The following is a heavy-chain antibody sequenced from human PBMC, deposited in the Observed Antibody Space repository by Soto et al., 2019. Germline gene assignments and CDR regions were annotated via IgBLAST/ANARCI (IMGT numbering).Heavy chain of an antibody. D-gene: IGHD4-17*01. V-gene: IGHV4-59*08. CDR3: ARSTVTDYYYYGMDV. Sequence: QVQLQESGPGLVKPSETLSLTCTVSGGSISSYYWSWIRQPPGKGLEWIGYIYYSGSTNYNPSLKSRVTISVDTSKNQFSLKLSSVTAADTAVYYCARSTVTDYYYYGMDVWGQGTTVTVSS. J-gene: IGHJ6*02. CDR2: IYYSGST. CDR1: GGSISSYY.